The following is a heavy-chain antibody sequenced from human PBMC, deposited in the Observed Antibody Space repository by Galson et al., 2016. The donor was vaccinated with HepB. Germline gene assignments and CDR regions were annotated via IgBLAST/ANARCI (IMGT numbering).Heavy chain of an antibody. V-gene: IGHV3-33*01. CDR3: ARDAFYDTSGLVWHFDY. J-gene: IGHJ4*02. D-gene: IGHD3-22*01. CDR1: GFTFSSLG. Sequence: SLRLSCAASGFTFSSLGMHWVRQAPGKGLEWVAVIWYDGSNKYYADPVKGRFTISRDNSKNTLYLQMNSLRAEDTAVYYCARDAFYDTSGLVWHFDYWGQGPLDTVAS. CDR2: IWYDGSNK.